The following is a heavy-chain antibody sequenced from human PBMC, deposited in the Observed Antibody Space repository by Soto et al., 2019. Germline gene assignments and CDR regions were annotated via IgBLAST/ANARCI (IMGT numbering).Heavy chain of an antibody. V-gene: IGHV3-7*01. J-gene: IGHJ5*02. Sequence: GGSLRLSCAASGFTFSSYWMSWVRQAPGKGLEWVANIKQDGSEKYYVDSVKGRFTISRDNAKNSLYLQMNSLRAEDTAVYYCARDLYTEVVAAANWFDPWGQGTLVTVSS. CDR2: IKQDGSEK. CDR3: ARDLYTEVVAAANWFDP. CDR1: GFTFSSYW. D-gene: IGHD2-15*01.